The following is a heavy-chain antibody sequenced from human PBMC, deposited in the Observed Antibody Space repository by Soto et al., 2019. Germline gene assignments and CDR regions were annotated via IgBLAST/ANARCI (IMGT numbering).Heavy chain of an antibody. V-gene: IGHV3-23*01. D-gene: IGHD1-26*01. Sequence: EVQLLQSGGDLVQPGGSLRVSCVASGFSFSNFAMSWVRQAPGKGLEWVSGIRGSGAESHYADSVRGRFTISRDNSKNTVYLEMHSLNGGDTAVYYCARSEGADGVVWFDTWGQGTLVTVSS. J-gene: IGHJ5*02. CDR3: ARSEGADGVVWFDT. CDR1: GFSFSNFA. CDR2: IRGSGAES.